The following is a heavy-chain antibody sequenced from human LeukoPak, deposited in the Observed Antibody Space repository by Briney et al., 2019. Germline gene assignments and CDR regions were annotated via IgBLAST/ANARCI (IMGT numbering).Heavy chain of an antibody. CDR2: IYSGGST. CDR3: ARDGAYGSGSYYLRYYYYMDV. Sequence: GGSLRLSCAASGFTVSGNYMSWVRQAPGKGLEWVSVIYSGGSTYYADSVKGRFTISRDNSKSTLYLQMNSLRAEDTAVYYCARDGAYGSGSYYLRYYYYMDVWGKGTTVTVSS. J-gene: IGHJ6*03. D-gene: IGHD3-10*01. CDR1: GFTVSGNY. V-gene: IGHV3-53*01.